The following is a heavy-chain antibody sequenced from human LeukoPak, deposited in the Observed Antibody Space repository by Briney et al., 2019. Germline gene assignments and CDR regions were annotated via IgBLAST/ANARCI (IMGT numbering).Heavy chain of an antibody. Sequence: ASVKVSCKASGYTLISYAISWVRQAPGQGLEWMGWITAYNGYTTYAQKLQGRVTMTTDTSTNTAYMALRSLKSDDTAVYYCARGDCSGGSCYLPEYLQHWGQGTLVIVSS. V-gene: IGHV1-18*01. D-gene: IGHD2-15*01. J-gene: IGHJ1*01. CDR1: GYTLISYA. CDR3: ARGDCSGGSCYLPEYLQH. CDR2: ITAYNGYT.